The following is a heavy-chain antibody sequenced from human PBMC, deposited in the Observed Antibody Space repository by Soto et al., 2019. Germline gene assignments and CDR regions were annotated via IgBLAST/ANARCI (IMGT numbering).Heavy chain of an antibody. D-gene: IGHD3-10*01. V-gene: IGHV1-69*13. J-gene: IGHJ6*02. CDR1: GGTFSSYA. Sequence: SVKVSCKXSGGTFSSYAISWVRQAPGQGLEWMGGIIPIFGTANYAQKFQGRVTITADESTSTAYMELSSLRSEDTAVYYCARERGSTMVRGVNYYYYYGMDVWGQGTTVTVSS. CDR3: ARERGSTMVRGVNYYYYYGMDV. CDR2: IIPIFGTA.